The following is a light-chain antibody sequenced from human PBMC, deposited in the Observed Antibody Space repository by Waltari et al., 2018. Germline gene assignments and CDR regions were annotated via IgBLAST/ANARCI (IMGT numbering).Light chain of an antibody. V-gene: IGLV2-14*03. CDR2: DVS. J-gene: IGLJ1*01. CDR1: SSSVVAYDY. Sequence: QSALTQPASVSGSPGPSITISCTGTSSSVVAYDYVSWYQQHPGKAPQLMIYDVSNRPSGISNRFSGSKSGNTASLSISGLQTEDEAEYYCSAYTTSVTLVFGTGTKVTVL. CDR3: SAYTTSVTLV.